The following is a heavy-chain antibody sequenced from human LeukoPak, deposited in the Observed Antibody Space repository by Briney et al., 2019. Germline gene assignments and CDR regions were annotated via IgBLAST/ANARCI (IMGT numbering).Heavy chain of an antibody. D-gene: IGHD3-10*01. V-gene: IGHV3-7*03. Sequence: GGSLRLSCAASGFTFSSYWMSWVRQAPGKGLEWVANIKQDGSEKYYVDSVKGRFTISRDNAKNSLYLQMNSLSPEDTAFYYCARDPPRCGSGTNPACFDPWGQGTLVTVSS. CDR1: GFTFSSYW. J-gene: IGHJ5*02. CDR2: IKQDGSEK. CDR3: ARDPPRCGSGTNPACFDP.